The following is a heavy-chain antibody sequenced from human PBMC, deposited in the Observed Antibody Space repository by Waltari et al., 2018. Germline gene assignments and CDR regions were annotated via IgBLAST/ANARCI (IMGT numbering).Heavy chain of an antibody. V-gene: IGHV4-31*01. D-gene: IGHD5-18*01. Sequence: QVQLQESGPGLVKPSQTLSLTCTVSGGSISSGGYYWRWIRQHPGKGLEWIGYIYYSGGPYYHPSLKSLVTISVDTSKSQFSLKLSSVTAADTAVYYCARGSVDTAMGTFDYWGQGTLVTVSS. CDR1: GGSISSGGYY. CDR2: IYYSGGP. CDR3: ARGSVDTAMGTFDY. J-gene: IGHJ4*02.